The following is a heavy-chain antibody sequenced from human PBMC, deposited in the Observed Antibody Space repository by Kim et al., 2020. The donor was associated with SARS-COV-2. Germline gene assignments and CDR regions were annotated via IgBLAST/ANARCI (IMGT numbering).Heavy chain of an antibody. CDR3: AREGYSFNWTRDYYGMDV. J-gene: IGHJ6*02. Sequence: GGSLRLSCAASGFTFGSYWMTWVRQAPGQGLEWVANIKRDGSETYYIDSVKGRFTIYRDNAKNSLYLQMISLTAEDTAVYYCAREGYSFNWTRDYYGMDVWGQGTTVTVSS. CDR2: IKRDGSET. CDR1: GFTFGSYW. V-gene: IGHV3-7*01. D-gene: IGHD1-1*01.